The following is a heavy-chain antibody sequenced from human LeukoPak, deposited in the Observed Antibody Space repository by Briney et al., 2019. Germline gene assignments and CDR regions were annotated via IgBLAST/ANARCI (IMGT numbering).Heavy chain of an antibody. CDR1: GFTFSSYA. Sequence: GGSLRLSCAASGFTFSSYAMSWVRQAPGKGLEWVSAISGSGGSTYYADSVKGRFTISRDNSKNTLYLQMNSLRAEDTAVYSCSKGTIAAHFDYWGQGTLVTVSS. CDR3: SKGTIAAHFDY. J-gene: IGHJ4*02. D-gene: IGHD6-25*01. CDR2: ISGSGGST. V-gene: IGHV3-23*01.